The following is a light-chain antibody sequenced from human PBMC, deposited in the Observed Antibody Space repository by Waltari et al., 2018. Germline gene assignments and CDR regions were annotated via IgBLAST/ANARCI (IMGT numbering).Light chain of an antibody. V-gene: IGKV3-15*01. CDR1: QSVGSK. CDR3: QHYNKWLRT. Sequence: EIVMTQSPATLSVSPGERATLSCRASQSVGSKLAWYQQKPGQAPRLLFYGASTRATGIPARFSASGSGTEFTLTISSLQSEDFAVYYCQHYNKWLRTFSGGTKVDIK. CDR2: GAS. J-gene: IGKJ4*01.